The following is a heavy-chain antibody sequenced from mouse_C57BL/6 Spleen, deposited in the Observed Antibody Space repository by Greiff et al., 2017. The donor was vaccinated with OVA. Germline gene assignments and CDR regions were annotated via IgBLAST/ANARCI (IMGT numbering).Heavy chain of an antibody. CDR2: INPNNGGT. J-gene: IGHJ4*01. Sequence: EVQLQQSGPELVKPGASVKIPCKASGYTFTDYNMDWVKQSHGKSLEWIGDINPNNGGTIYNQKFKGKATLTVDKSFSTAYMELRSLTSEDTAVYYCARRKLRRGDYAMDYWGQGTSVTVSS. V-gene: IGHV1-18*01. D-gene: IGHD2-4*01. CDR3: ARRKLRRGDYAMDY. CDR1: GYTFTDYN.